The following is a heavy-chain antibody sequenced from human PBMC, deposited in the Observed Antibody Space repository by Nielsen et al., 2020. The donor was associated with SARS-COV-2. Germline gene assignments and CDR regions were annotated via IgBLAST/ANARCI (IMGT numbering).Heavy chain of an antibody. V-gene: IGHV3-9*01. CDR1: GFTFDDYA. CDR2: ISWNSGSI. Sequence: SLKISCAASGFTFDDYAMHWVRQAPGKGLEWVSGISWNSGSIGYADSVKGRFTISRDNAKNSLYLQMNSLRAEDTALYYCAKGQVISSGWFWDAFDIWGQGTMVTVSS. J-gene: IGHJ3*02. CDR3: AKGQVISSGWFWDAFDI. D-gene: IGHD6-19*01.